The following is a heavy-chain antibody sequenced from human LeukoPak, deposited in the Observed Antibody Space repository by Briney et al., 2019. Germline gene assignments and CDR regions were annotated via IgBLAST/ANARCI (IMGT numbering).Heavy chain of an antibody. D-gene: IGHD2-8*01. CDR2: ISGSGGST. CDR3: AKDRSCISDVCHGDFDC. J-gene: IGHJ4*02. V-gene: IGHV3-23*01. CDR1: GFIFSSYA. Sequence: PGGSLRLSCAASGFIFSSYAMSWVRQAPGKGLEWVSTISGSGGSTYYADSVKGRFTISRDNSKNTVYLQMNSLRAEDTAVYYCAKDRSCISDVCHGDFDCWGQGTLVTVSS.